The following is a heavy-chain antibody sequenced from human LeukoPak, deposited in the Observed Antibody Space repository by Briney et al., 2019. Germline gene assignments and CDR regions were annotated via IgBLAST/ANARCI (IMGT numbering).Heavy chain of an antibody. CDR2: IYWDDDR. CDR3: AHRKNYYDSSVFDN. D-gene: IGHD3-22*01. CDR1: VLSLNTRGAG. J-gene: IGHJ4*02. Sequence: SGPTLVNPTQTLTLTCTFSVLSLNTRGAGVGLIRQPPGRALEWLALIYWDDDRRYSPSLKSRLTITKDTSKNQVVLTMTNMDPVDTATYFCAHRKNYYDSSVFDNWGQGTLVTVSS. V-gene: IGHV2-5*02.